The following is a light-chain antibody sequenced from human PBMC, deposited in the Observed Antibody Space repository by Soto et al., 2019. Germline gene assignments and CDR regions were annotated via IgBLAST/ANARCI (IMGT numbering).Light chain of an antibody. J-gene: IGLJ1*01. CDR3: CSYAGSSTYV. CDR2: EGS. Sequence: QSALTQPASVSGSPGQSITISCTGTSSDVGSYNLVSWYQQHPGKAPKPMIYEGSKRPSGVSNRFSGSKSGNTASLTISGLQAEDEADYYCCSYAGSSTYVFGTGTQLTVL. CDR1: SSDVGSYNL. V-gene: IGLV2-23*01.